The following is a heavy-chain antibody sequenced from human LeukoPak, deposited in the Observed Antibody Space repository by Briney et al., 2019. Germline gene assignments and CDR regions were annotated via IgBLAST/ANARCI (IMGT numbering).Heavy chain of an antibody. CDR2: VYSGGQT. CDR3: AGGGYSWHFDL. CDR1: GFTVSSNY. V-gene: IGHV3-53*01. J-gene: IGHJ2*01. Sequence: GGSLRLSCAASGFTVSSNYMSWVRQAPGKGLEWVSIVYSGGQTYYTDSVKGRFTISRDNSKNTLFLQMNSLRAEDTAVYYCAGGGYSWHFDLWGRGTLVTVSS. D-gene: IGHD1-26*01.